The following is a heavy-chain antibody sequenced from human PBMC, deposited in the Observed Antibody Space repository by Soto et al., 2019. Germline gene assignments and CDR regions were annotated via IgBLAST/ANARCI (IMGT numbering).Heavy chain of an antibody. CDR1: GYTFNGYY. D-gene: IGHD2-2*01. V-gene: IGHV1-2*04. CDR3: ARDSLGYCSSTSCYYSDPYMDV. Sequence: GASVKVSCKASGYTFNGYYMHWVRQAPGQGLEWMGWINPNSGGTNYAQKFQGWVTMTRDTSISTAYMELSRLRSDDTAVYYCARDSLGYCSSTSCYYSDPYMDVWAKGTTVNVSS. CDR2: INPNSGGT. J-gene: IGHJ6*03.